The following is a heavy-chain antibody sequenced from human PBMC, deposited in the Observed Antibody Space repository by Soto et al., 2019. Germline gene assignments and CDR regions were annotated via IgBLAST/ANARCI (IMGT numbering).Heavy chain of an antibody. CDR1: GDSICSSSYY. J-gene: IGHJ5*02. CDR2: IYYSGST. D-gene: IGHD2-2*01. CDR3: ARRMGGDCSSTSCYDYENWFDP. V-gene: IGHV4-39*01. Sequence: SEPQSLPSTVSGDSICSSSYYWGWKRQPPGKGLEWIGSIYYSGSTYYNPSLKSRVTISVDTSKNQFSLKLSSVAAADTAVYYCARRMGGDCSSTSCYDYENWFDPWGQGTLVTVSS.